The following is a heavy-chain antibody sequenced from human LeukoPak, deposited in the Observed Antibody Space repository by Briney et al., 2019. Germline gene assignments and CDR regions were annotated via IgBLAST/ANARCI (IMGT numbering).Heavy chain of an antibody. Sequence: SETLSLTCTVSGGSISSSSYYWGWIRQPPGKGLEWIGCIYYSGSTYYNPSLKSRVTISVDTSKNQFSLKLSSVTAADTAVYYCARQPRAARPPTYYYYGMDVWGQGTTVTVSS. D-gene: IGHD6-6*01. CDR2: IYYSGST. J-gene: IGHJ6*02. V-gene: IGHV4-39*01. CDR3: ARQPRAARPPTYYYYGMDV. CDR1: GGSISSSSYY.